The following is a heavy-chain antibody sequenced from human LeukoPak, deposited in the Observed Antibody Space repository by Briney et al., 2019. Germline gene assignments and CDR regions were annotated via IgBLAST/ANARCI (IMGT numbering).Heavy chain of an antibody. CDR2: IYSGGST. CDR1: GFTVSSNY. CDR3: ARGAGQNYGGDWYFDL. V-gene: IGHV3-66*01. J-gene: IGHJ2*01. D-gene: IGHD4-23*01. Sequence: GGSLRLSCAASGFTVSSNYMSWVRQAPGKGLEWVSVIYSGGSTYYADSVKGRFTISRDNSKNTLYLQMNSLRAEDTAVYHCARGAGQNYGGDWYFDLWGRGTLVTVSS.